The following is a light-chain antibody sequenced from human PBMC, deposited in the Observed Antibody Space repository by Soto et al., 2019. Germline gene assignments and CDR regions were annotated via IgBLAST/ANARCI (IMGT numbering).Light chain of an antibody. CDR3: QQFSSYPLT. J-gene: IGKJ4*01. Sequence: DTLAFSPGGRATLSCRASQSVTNSLAWYQQKPGQAPRLLVYDASSRATGIPDRFSGGGSGTDFTLTISRLEPEDFAVYYCQQFSSYPLTFGGGTKVDI. CDR1: QSVTNS. CDR2: DAS. V-gene: IGKV3-20*01.